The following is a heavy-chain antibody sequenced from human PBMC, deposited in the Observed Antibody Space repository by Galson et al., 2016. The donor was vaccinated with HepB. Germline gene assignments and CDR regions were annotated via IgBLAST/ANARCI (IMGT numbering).Heavy chain of an antibody. D-gene: IGHD4/OR15-4a*01. Sequence: SLRLSCAASGFTFSSYGMHWVRQAPGKGLEWAAVISFDGSNKYYSDSLKGRFTISRDNHKNSLYLQMDSLSAEDSAIYYCAREVRVYGMDVWGQGTTVTVSS. CDR1: GFTFSSYG. V-gene: IGHV3-30*03. CDR2: ISFDGSNK. J-gene: IGHJ6*02. CDR3: AREVRVYGMDV.